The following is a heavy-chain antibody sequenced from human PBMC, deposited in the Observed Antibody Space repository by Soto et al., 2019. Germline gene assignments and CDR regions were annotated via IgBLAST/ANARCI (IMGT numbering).Heavy chain of an antibody. J-gene: IGHJ4*02. Sequence: QTGGSLRLSCAASGFTFSSYWMSWVRQAPGKGLEWVANIKQDGSEKYYVDSVKGRFTISRDNAKNSLYLQMNSLRAEDTAVYYCARVRYYYGSGSYPYYFDYWGQGTLVTVSS. CDR2: IKQDGSEK. CDR1: GFTFSSYW. CDR3: ARVRYYYGSGSYPYYFDY. V-gene: IGHV3-7*01. D-gene: IGHD3-10*01.